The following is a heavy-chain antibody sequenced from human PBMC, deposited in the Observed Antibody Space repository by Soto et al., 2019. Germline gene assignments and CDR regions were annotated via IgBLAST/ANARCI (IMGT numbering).Heavy chain of an antibody. CDR1: GFTFSSYA. CDR2: ISGSGGST. CDR3: GCSSSWGRPYYFDY. J-gene: IGHJ4*02. V-gene: IGHV3-23*01. Sequence: GGSLRLSCAASGFTFSSYAMSWVRQAPGKGLEWVSAISGSGGSTYYADSVKGRFTISRDNSKNTLYLQMNSLRAEDTAVYYCGCSSSWGRPYYFDYWGQGTLVTVSS. D-gene: IGHD6-13*01.